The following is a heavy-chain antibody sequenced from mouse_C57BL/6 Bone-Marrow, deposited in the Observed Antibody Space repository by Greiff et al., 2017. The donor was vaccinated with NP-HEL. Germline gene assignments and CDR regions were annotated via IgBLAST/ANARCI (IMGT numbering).Heavy chain of an antibody. CDR3: ARHEVITTVVAYYYFDY. J-gene: IGHJ2*01. CDR1: GFTFSSYG. V-gene: IGHV5-6*01. CDR2: ISSGGSYT. D-gene: IGHD1-1*01. Sequence: EVKLMESGGDLVKPGGSLKLSCAASGFTFSSYGMSWVRQTPDKRLEWVATISSGGSYTYYPDSVKGRFTIYRDNAKNTLYLQMSSLKSEETAMYYCARHEVITTVVAYYYFDYWGQGTTLTVSS.